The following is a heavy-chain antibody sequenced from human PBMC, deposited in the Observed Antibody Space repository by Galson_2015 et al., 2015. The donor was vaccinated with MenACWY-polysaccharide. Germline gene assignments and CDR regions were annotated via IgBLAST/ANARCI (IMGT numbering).Heavy chain of an antibody. D-gene: IGHD4-17*01. V-gene: IGHV4-31*03. Sequence: TLSLTCNVSGGSISSGGYHWTWVRQHPRKGLEWIGYIFNRGGTKTNPSLESRVTVSADRSKNQFSLKLSSVTAAATAVYYCAGIPSTMTSFGWLGPGGQGTLVTVSS. CDR1: GGSISSGGYH. CDR3: AGIPSTMTSFGWLGP. CDR2: IFNRGGT. J-gene: IGHJ5*02.